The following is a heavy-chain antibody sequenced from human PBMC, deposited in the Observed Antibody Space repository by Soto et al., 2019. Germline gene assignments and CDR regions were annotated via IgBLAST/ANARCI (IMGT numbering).Heavy chain of an antibody. CDR1: GDSISAYS. Sequence: PSETLSLTCTVSGDSISAYSWSWVRQPPGKVLEWIGNIHYNGNTKYNPSLKSRVTMSVDTSKNQFSLRLISVTAADTAIYFCAREGNLGRWLQPLDFWGQGTLVTVSS. CDR2: IHYNGNT. V-gene: IGHV4-59*01. CDR3: AREGNLGRWLQPLDF. J-gene: IGHJ4*02. D-gene: IGHD5-12*01.